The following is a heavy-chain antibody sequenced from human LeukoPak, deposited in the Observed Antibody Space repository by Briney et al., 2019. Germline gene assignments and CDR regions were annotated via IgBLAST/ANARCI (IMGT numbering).Heavy chain of an antibody. CDR2: IRFDGSSK. CDR3: AKVRVDTAIVDAFDI. Sequence: GGSLRLSCAASGLRFSNYGMRWGRQAPGKGLEWVAFIRFDGSSKYFADSVKGRFIISRDNFQNTLILQMNNLKVEDTAVYYCAKVRVDTAIVDAFDIWGQGTRVVVSS. V-gene: IGHV3-30*02. D-gene: IGHD2-21*02. J-gene: IGHJ3*02. CDR1: GLRFSNYG.